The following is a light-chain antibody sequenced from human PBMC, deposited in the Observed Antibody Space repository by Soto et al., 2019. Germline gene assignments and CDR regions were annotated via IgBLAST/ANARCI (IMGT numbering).Light chain of an antibody. J-gene: IGKJ1*01. V-gene: IGKV3-11*01. Sequence: EPVLRQSPVTLSLSPGERATLSRRASQNVTTYLAWYQQKPGQAPRLLIYDASNRATGIPARFSGSGSGTDFTLTISSLEPEDFAVYYCQQRSNWPPWTFGQGTKVDIK. CDR1: QNVTTY. CDR3: QQRSNWPPWT. CDR2: DAS.